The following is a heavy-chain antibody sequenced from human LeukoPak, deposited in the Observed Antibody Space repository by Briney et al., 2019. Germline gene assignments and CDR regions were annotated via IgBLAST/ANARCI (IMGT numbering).Heavy chain of an antibody. CDR1: GFTFSSYG. D-gene: IGHD6-19*01. V-gene: IGHV3-30*02. CDR3: AREGYSSGGDAFDI. Sequence: GGSLRLSCAASGFTFSSYGMHWVRQAPGKGLEWVAFIRYDGSNKYYADSVKGRFTISRDNSKNTLYLQMNSLRAEDTAVYYCAREGYSSGGDAFDIWGQGTMVTVSS. CDR2: IRYDGSNK. J-gene: IGHJ3*02.